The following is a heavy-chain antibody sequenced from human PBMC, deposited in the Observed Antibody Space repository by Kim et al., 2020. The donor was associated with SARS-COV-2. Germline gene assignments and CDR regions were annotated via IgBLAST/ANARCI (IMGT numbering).Heavy chain of an antibody. Sequence: GGSLRLSCAGSGFTFSSHSMNWVRQAPGKGLEWVSSISSGSFHIEYADSVRGRFTTARDNAKDTVYLEMSSLRAEDTAVYYCARDPSGGGLTSWLSSPYYFYYGLDVWGQGTTVTVSS. J-gene: IGHJ6*02. CDR3: ARDPSGGGLTSWLSSPYYFYYGLDV. CDR2: ISSGSFHI. D-gene: IGHD3-16*01. V-gene: IGHV3-21*01. CDR1: GFTFSSHS.